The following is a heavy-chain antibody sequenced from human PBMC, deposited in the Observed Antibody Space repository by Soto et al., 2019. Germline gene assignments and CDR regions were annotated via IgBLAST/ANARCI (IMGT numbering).Heavy chain of an antibody. V-gene: IGHV5-51*01. CDR2: IYPGDSDT. Sequence: GESLKISCKASGYSFTTYWIGWVRQTPGKGLDWMGIIYPGDSDTRYSPSFQGQVTISADKSISTAYLQWSSLKASDTAMYYCARLNEGVVSSYYYYYMDVWGKGTTVTVSS. CDR1: GYSFTTYW. D-gene: IGHD3-3*01. CDR3: ARLNEGVVSSYYYYYMDV. J-gene: IGHJ6*03.